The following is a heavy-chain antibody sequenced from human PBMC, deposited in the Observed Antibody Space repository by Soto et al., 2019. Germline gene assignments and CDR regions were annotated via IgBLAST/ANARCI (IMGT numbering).Heavy chain of an antibody. CDR1: GGFVSSGSYY. J-gene: IGHJ3*02. Sequence: QVQLQQWGAGLLKPSETLSLTCAVYGGFVSSGSYYWSWIRQPPGKGLEWIGEMSHSGGTHFNPSLKSRFTISVETSKNQFSLRMSSVTAADTALYYCARVERGTVTTVVDAFDIWGPGTMVTVSS. CDR3: ARVERGTVTTVVDAFDI. V-gene: IGHV4-34*01. D-gene: IGHD1-1*01. CDR2: MSHSGGT.